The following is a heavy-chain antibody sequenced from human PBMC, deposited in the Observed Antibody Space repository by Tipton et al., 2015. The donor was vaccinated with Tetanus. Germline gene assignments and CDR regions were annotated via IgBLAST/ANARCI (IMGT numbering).Heavy chain of an antibody. V-gene: IGHV4-39*01. CDR3: TRLRYCYGGSCHHDY. D-gene: IGHD2-15*01. CDR1: GGSISGSSHY. CDR2: IHYSGRT. J-gene: IGHJ4*02. Sequence: TLSLTCSVSGGSISGSSHYWGWIRQPPGKGLEWIGIIHYSGRTYYNPSLKSLVTVSVDMSRNQVSLKLSSVTAADTAVYYCTRLRYCYGGSCHHDYWGQGPLVTVSS.